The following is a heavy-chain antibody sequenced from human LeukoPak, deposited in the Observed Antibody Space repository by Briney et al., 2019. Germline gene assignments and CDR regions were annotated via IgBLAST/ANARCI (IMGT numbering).Heavy chain of an antibody. CDR2: INPNSGGT. D-gene: IGHD5-18*01. CDR3: AKSVRIQLWFSYFDY. CDR1: GYTFTGYY. V-gene: IGHV1-2*02. Sequence: ASVKVSCKASGYTFTGYYMHWVRQAPGQGLEWMGWINPNSGGTNYAQKFQGRVTMTRDTSISTAYMELSRLRSDDTAVYYCAKSVRIQLWFSYFDYWGQGTLVTVSS. J-gene: IGHJ4*02.